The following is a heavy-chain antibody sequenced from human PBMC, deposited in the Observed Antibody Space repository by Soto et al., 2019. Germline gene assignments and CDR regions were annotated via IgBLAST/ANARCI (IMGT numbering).Heavy chain of an antibody. CDR3: AREIVTAGGNNYFDP. CDR2: VYHTGDT. D-gene: IGHD2-21*02. J-gene: IGHJ5*02. V-gene: IGHV4-4*02. Sequence: QVQLQESGPRLVKPSGSLSLTCGVSGGTVASSHWWSWVRQSPGGGLEWIGNVYHTGDTNLNPSLQSRVTISVDKSNHQFSLRLNSLTAADTAVYFCAREIVTAGGNNYFDPWGPGTLVTVSS. CDR1: GGTVASSHW.